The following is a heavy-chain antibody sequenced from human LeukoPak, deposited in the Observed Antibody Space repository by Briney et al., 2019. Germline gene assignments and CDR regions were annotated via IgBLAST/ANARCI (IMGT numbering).Heavy chain of an antibody. CDR1: GGSISSYY. D-gene: IGHD5-18*01. Sequence: SETLSLTCTVSGGSISSYYWSWIRQPAGKGLEWIGRIYISGSTNYNPSLKSRVTMSVDTSKNQFSLKLSSVTAADTAVYYCASELTTWIQLWPMGNAFDIWGQGTMVTVSS. CDR2: IYISGST. CDR3: ASELTTWIQLWPMGNAFDI. V-gene: IGHV4-4*07. J-gene: IGHJ3*02.